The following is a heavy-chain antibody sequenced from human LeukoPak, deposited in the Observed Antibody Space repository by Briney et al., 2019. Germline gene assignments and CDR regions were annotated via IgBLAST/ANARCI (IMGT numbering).Heavy chain of an antibody. D-gene: IGHD6-6*01. CDR1: GFTFSSYG. J-gene: IGHJ6*02. CDR3: AKDSRVGGGRSIAALVYYYGMDV. Sequence: PGRSLRLSCAASGFTFSSYGMHWVRQAPGKGLEWVAVISYDGSNKYYADSVKGRFTISRDNSKNTLYLQMNSLGAEDTAVYYCAKDSRVGGGRSIAALVYYYGMDVWGQGTTVTVSS. V-gene: IGHV3-30*18. CDR2: ISYDGSNK.